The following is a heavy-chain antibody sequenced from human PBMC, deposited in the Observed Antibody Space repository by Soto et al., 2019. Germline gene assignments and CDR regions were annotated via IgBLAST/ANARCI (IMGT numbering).Heavy chain of an antibody. CDR2: IYYSGTT. V-gene: IGHV4-59*08. Sequence: QVQLQESGPGLVKPSETLSLTCTVSGGSIRSHYWSWIRQTPGKELEWIGQIYYSGTTNYNPSLKSRVTISVDTSKNQFSLKLSSVTAADTAVYFCAMTMTTLYNWFAPWGQGTLVTVSS. CDR3: AMTMTTLYNWFAP. J-gene: IGHJ5*02. CDR1: GGSIRSHY. D-gene: IGHD4-17*01.